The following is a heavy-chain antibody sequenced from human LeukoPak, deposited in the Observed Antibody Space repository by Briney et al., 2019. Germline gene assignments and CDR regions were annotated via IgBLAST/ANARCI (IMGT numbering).Heavy chain of an antibody. CDR3: ARSDITAFDI. D-gene: IGHD2-15*01. CDR2: ISSSGSTI. J-gene: IGHJ3*02. V-gene: IGHV3-11*04. Sequence: PGGPLRLSCAASGFTFSDYYMTWIRQAPGKGLEWVSYISSSGSTIYYADSVKGRFTISRDNAKNSLYLQMNSLRAEDTALYYCARSDITAFDIWGQGTMVTVSS. CDR1: GFTFSDYY.